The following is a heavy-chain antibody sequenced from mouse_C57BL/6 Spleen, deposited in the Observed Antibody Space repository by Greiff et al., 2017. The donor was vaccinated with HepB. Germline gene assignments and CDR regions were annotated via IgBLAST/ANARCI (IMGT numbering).Heavy chain of an antibody. D-gene: IGHD1-1*01. CDR1: GYTFTSYW. CDR3: ARSGHYGSSYPYAMDY. V-gene: IGHV1-53*01. J-gene: IGHJ4*01. CDR2: INPSNGGT. Sequence: QVQLQQSGTELVKPGASVKLSCKASGYTFTSYWMHWVKQRPGQGLEWIGNINPSNGGTNYNEKFKSKATLTVDKSSSTAYMQLSSLTSEDSAVYYCARSGHYGSSYPYAMDYWGQGTSVTVSS.